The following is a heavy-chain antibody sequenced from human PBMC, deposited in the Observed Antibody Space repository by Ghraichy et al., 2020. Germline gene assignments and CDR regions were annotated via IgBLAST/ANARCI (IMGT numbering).Heavy chain of an antibody. CDR1: GFTFSAYW. Sequence: LSLTCAASGFTFSAYWMSWFRQAPGKGLEWVANIKGDGSLKYCVDSVKDRFTISRDNAKNSLYLQMNSLRPEDAAVYYCAREDDVNTDDYWGQGTLVTVSS. J-gene: IGHJ4*02. V-gene: IGHV3-7*03. CDR2: IKGDGSLK. CDR3: AREDDVNTDDY.